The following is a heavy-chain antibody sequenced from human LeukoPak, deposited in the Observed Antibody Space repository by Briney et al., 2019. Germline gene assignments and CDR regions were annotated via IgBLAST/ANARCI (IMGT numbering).Heavy chain of an antibody. D-gene: IGHD3-10*01. J-gene: IGHJ4*02. V-gene: IGHV3-30*02. Sequence: GGSLRLSCAASGFTFNNYGMHWVRQAPGKGLEWVAFIRYDGSNKYYADSVRGRFTISRDNSKNTLYLQMNSLRAEDTALYYCAREETRITMIRGVTYFEYWGQGTLVTVSS. CDR3: AREETRITMIRGVTYFEY. CDR1: GFTFNNYG. CDR2: IRYDGSNK.